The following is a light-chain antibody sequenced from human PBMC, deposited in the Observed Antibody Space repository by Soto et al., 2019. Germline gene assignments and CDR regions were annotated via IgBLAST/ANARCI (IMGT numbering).Light chain of an antibody. CDR2: GAS. CDR1: QSVGSN. V-gene: IGKV3-15*01. Sequence: EIVMTQSPATLSVSPGERATLSCRASQSVGSNLAWYQQKPGQAPRLLIYGASTRATGIPARFSGSGSGTEFIVTISSLQSEDFAVYYCQQYNNWPSWTFGQGTKVDIK. J-gene: IGKJ1*01. CDR3: QQYNNWPSWT.